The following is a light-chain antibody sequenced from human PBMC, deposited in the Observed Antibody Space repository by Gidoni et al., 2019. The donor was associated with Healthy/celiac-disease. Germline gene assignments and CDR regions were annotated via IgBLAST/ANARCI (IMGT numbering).Light chain of an antibody. V-gene: IGLV2-14*01. J-gene: IGLJ3*02. Sequence: QSALTHPASVSGSTGQSITISCTGTSSDVGGYNYVSWYQQHPGKAPKLMIYEVSNRPSGVSNRFSGSKSGNTASLTISGLQAEDEADYYCSSYTSSSTLVFGGGTKLTVL. CDR1: SSDVGGYNY. CDR3: SSYTSSSTLV. CDR2: EVS.